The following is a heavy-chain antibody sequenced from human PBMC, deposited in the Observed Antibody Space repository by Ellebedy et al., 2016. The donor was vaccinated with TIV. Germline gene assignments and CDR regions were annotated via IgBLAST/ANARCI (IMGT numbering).Heavy chain of an antibody. J-gene: IGHJ4*02. CDR3: ARHIAVAGRRSWGFDY. Sequence: MPGGSLRLSCTVSGGSISSYYWSWIRQPPGKGLEWIGYIYYSGSTNYNPSLKSRVTISVDTSKNQFSLKLSSVTAADTAVYYCARHIAVAGRRSWGFDYWGQGTLVTVSS. CDR1: GGSISSYY. D-gene: IGHD6-19*01. CDR2: IYYSGST. V-gene: IGHV4-59*01.